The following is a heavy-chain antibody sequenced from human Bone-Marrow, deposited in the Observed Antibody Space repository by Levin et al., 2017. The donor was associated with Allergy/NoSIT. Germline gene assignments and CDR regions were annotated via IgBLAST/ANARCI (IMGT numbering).Heavy chain of an antibody. J-gene: IGHJ6*02. CDR2: INSDGSTT. D-gene: IGHD3-10*01. V-gene: IGHV3-74*01. CDR3: ARDRGRGSSLDV. CDR1: GFTFSSYW. Sequence: GGSLRLSCAASGFTFSSYWMHWVRQAPGKGLVWVSRINSDGSTTRYADSVKGRFTFSRDNAKNTVYLQMNSLRAEDTAVYYCARDRGRGSSLDVWGQGTTVTVSS.